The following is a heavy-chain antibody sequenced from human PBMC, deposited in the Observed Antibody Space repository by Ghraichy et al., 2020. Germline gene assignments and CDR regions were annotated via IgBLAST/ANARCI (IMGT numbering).Heavy chain of an antibody. CDR2: IYSGGST. D-gene: IGHD3-3*01. V-gene: IGHV3-53*01. J-gene: IGHJ4*02. CDR1: GFTVSRNY. CDR3: ATFWSGSPHYY. Sequence: GGSLRLSCVVSGFTVSRNYMSWVRQAPGKGLEWVSVIYSGGSTYYADSVKGRFTISRDNSKNTLYLQMNSLRAEDTAVYYCATFWSGSPHYYWGQGTLVTVSS.